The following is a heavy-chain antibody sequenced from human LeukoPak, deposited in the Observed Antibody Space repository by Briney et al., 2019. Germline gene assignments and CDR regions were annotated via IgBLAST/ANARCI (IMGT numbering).Heavy chain of an antibody. CDR2: ISSSSSTI. V-gene: IGHV3-48*01. CDR3: ARDASPYDFWSGYHMPAWFDP. CDR1: GFTFSSYS. D-gene: IGHD3-3*01. J-gene: IGHJ5*02. Sequence: PGGSLRLSCAASGFTFSSYSMNWVRQAPGKGLEWVSYISSSSSTIYYADSVKGRFTISRDNAKNSLYLQMNSLTAADTAVYYCARDASPYDFWSGYHMPAWFDPWGQGTLVTVSS.